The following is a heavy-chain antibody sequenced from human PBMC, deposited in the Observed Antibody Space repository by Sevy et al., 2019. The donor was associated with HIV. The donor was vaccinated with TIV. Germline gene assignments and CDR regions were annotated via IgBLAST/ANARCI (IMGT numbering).Heavy chain of an antibody. Sequence: GGSLRLSCAASGFTFSSYAMHWVRQAPGKGLEWVAVISYDGSNKYYADSVKGRFTISRDNSKNTLYLQMNSLRAEDTAVCCCARDQGDLGSNDVDAFDIWGQGTMVTVSS. CDR2: ISYDGSNK. J-gene: IGHJ3*02. CDR3: ARDQGDLGSNDVDAFDI. D-gene: IGHD4-4*01. V-gene: IGHV3-30-3*01. CDR1: GFTFSSYA.